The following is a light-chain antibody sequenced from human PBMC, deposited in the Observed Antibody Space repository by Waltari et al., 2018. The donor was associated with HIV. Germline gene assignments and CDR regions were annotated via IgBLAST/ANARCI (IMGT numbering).Light chain of an antibody. Sequence: EIVLTQSPPTLSLSPGERATLSCRASQSVGSYLAWYQQKPGQAPRLLIYDASNRATVIPARFSGSGSGTDFTLTISSLEPEDFAVYFCQQRSDWPPTFGQGTKVEIK. CDR1: QSVGSY. CDR3: QQRSDWPPT. J-gene: IGKJ1*01. CDR2: DAS. V-gene: IGKV3-11*01.